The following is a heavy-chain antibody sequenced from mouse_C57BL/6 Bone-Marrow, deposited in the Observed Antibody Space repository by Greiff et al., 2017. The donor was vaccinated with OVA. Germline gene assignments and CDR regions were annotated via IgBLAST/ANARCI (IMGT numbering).Heavy chain of an antibody. CDR3: ARMKGFYYYSWFAY. Sequence: EVQLQQSGPVLVKPGASVKMSCKASGYTFTDYYMNWVKQSHGKSLEWIGVINPYNGGTSYNQKFKGKATLTVDKSSSTAYMELNSLTSEDSAVYYCARMKGFYYYSWFAYWGQGTLVTVSA. CDR1: GYTFTDYY. J-gene: IGHJ3*01. V-gene: IGHV1-19*01. CDR2: INPYNGGT. D-gene: IGHD1-1*01.